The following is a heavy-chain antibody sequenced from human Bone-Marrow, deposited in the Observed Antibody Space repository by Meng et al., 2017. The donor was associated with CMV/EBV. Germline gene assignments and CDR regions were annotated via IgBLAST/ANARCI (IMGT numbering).Heavy chain of an antibody. D-gene: IGHD2-2*01. CDR2: IYSGGSST. J-gene: IGHJ5*02. Sequence: GGSLRLSCAASGFTFSSYSMNWVRQAPGKGLEWVSVIYSGGSSTYYADSVKGRFTISRDNSKNTLYLQMNSLRAEDTAVYYCAKVPVPAAYNWFDPWGQGTLVTVSS. V-gene: IGHV3-23*03. CDR3: AKVPVPAAYNWFDP. CDR1: GFTFSSYS.